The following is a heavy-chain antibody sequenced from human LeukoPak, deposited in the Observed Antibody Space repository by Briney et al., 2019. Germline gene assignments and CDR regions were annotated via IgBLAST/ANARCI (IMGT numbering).Heavy chain of an antibody. D-gene: IGHD3-16*01. Sequence: GGSLRLSCAASGFTFSSYGMHWVRQAPGKGLEWVSRLDTEGGAIYYADSVKGRFTISRDNAKNTLYLQMNSLRAEDTAVYFCARDFLGAGTFDYWGQGTLVTVSS. J-gene: IGHJ4*02. V-gene: IGHV3-74*01. CDR1: GFTFSSYG. CDR3: ARDFLGAGTFDY. CDR2: LDTEGGAI.